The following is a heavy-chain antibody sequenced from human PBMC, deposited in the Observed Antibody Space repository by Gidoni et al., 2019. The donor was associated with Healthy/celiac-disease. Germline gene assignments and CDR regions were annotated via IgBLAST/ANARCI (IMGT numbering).Heavy chain of an antibody. CDR1: GVTFRSYR. D-gene: IGHD3-22*01. CDR2: ISSSSSYI. CDR3: ARDSGDSSGYYSFGALDY. J-gene: IGHJ4*02. V-gene: IGHV3-21*01. Sequence: EVQLVESGGGLVKPGGSLRLSCAASGVTFRSYRMSWVRQAPGKGLAWVSSISSSSSYIYYADSVKGRFTISRDNAKNSLYLQMNSLRAEDTAVYYCARDSGDSSGYYSFGALDYWGQGTLVTVSS.